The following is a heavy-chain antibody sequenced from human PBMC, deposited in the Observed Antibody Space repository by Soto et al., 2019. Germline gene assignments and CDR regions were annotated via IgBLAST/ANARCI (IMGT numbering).Heavy chain of an antibody. V-gene: IGHV1-3*01. D-gene: IGHD2-21*01. J-gene: IGHJ5*02. CDR1: GYTLTRYT. Sequence: QVQLVQSGAEVKKPGASVKISCKPSGYTLTRYTMNWARQAPGQRLEWLGWIKPDNGNTKSSQKFQDRVIITRDTPAMPAYMGLSKLKSEQTAVHCCTGGIAPGQRGPWGQANLVTVSS. CDR2: IKPDNGNT. CDR3: TGGIAPGQRGP.